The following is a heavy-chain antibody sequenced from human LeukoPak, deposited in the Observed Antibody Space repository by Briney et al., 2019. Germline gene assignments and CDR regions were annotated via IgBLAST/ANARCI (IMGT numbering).Heavy chain of an antibody. CDR1: GFSFSIFA. D-gene: IGHD4-11*01. CDR2: ITNNGGST. J-gene: IGHJ4*02. V-gene: IGHV3-64*02. Sequence: PGGSLRLSCAASGFSFSIFAMHWARQAPGKQLEYVSAITNNGGSTYYADSVKGRFTISRDNSKSTLYLQMGSLRPEDMAVYYCVRWGYYSNYDYWGQGTLVTVSS. CDR3: VRWGYYSNYDY.